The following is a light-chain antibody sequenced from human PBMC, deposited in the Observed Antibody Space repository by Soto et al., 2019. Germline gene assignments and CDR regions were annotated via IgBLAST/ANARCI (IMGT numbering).Light chain of an antibody. V-gene: IGLV2-14*01. J-gene: IGLJ1*01. Sequence: SALTQPASVSGSPGQSITISCTGTSSDVGGYNYVSWYQQHPGKAPKLMIYEVGNRPSGVSNRFSGSKSGNTASLTISGLQAEDEADYYCSSYTSSTTYVFGSGTKVTVL. CDR2: EVG. CDR3: SSYTSSTTYV. CDR1: SSDVGGYNY.